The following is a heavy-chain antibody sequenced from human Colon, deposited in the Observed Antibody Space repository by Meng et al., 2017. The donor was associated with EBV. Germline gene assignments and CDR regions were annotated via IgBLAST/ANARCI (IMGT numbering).Heavy chain of an antibody. J-gene: IGHJ5*02. Sequence: QVQLQESGPGLVKPSQNLSLTCTVSGGSISSGTYYWGWIRQLPGKGLEWIAYIHYSGSTYYSPSLKSRVTISVDTSKNQLSLKLSSMTAADTAVYYCARYVFDSSSLYSNWFDPRGQGTLVTVSS. V-gene: IGHV4-31*03. D-gene: IGHD3-22*01. CDR2: IHYSGST. CDR1: GGSISSGTYY. CDR3: ARYVFDSSSLYSNWFDP.